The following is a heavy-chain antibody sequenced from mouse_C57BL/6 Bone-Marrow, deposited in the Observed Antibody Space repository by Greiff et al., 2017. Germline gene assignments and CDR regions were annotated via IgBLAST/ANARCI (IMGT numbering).Heavy chain of an antibody. CDR3: ARGPLYYSNYVDAMDY. Sequence: VKLMESGPELVKPGASVKISCKASGYAFSSSWMNWVKQRPGKGLEWIGRIYPGDGDTNYNGKFKGKATLTADKSSSTAYMQLSSLTSEDSAVYFCARGPLYYSNYVDAMDYWGQGTSVTVSS. D-gene: IGHD2-5*01. J-gene: IGHJ4*01. V-gene: IGHV1-82*01. CDR1: GYAFSSSW. CDR2: IYPGDGDT.